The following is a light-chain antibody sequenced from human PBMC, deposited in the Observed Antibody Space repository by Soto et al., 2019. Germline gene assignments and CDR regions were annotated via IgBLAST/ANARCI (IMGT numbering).Light chain of an antibody. CDR1: QGISSY. V-gene: IGKV1-9*01. Sequence: DIQLTQSPSFLSASVGDRVTITCRASQGISSYLAWYQQKPGKAPKLLIYAASTLQSGVPSRFSGSGSGTEFTLTISSLQPEDFATDYCQQLNSYPVFGPGTKVDIK. CDR3: QQLNSYPV. CDR2: AAS. J-gene: IGKJ3*01.